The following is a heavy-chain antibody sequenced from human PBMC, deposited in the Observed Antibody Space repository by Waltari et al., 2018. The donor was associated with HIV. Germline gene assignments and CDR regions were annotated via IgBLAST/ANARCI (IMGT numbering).Heavy chain of an antibody. CDR3: ARHKNRGSYFPVDF. V-gene: IGHV4-39*07. J-gene: IGHJ4*02. CDR2: IFYSGTT. CDR1: GFSISSNNYY. Sequence: QLQLHESGPGLVKPSETLSLTCIVSGFSISSNNYYWGWIRQPPGKGLEWIGNIFYSGTTNYNPSLESRVTISIDMSKSQFSLNLDSVTAADTAIYYCARHKNRGSYFPVDFWGQGTLVAVSS. D-gene: IGHD1-26*01.